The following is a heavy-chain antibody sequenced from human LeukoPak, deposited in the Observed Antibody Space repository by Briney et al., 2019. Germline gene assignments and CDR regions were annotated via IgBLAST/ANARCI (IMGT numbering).Heavy chain of an antibody. D-gene: IGHD1-26*01. CDR1: GGSISSHY. J-gene: IGHJ6*03. Sequence: PSETLSLTCTVSGGSISSHYWSWIRQPPGKGLEWIGYIYTSGSTNYNPSLKSRVTISVDTSKNQFSLKLSSVTAADTAVYYCARHRRFLVGATKGYYYYYYMDVWGKGTTVTVSS. CDR2: IYTSGST. V-gene: IGHV4-4*09. CDR3: ARHRRFLVGATKGYYYYYYMDV.